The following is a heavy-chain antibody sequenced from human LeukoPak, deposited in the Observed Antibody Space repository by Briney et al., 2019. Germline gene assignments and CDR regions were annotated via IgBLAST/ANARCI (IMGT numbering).Heavy chain of an antibody. V-gene: IGHV3-21*01. CDR3: ARDGSGFYLYNYMDV. D-gene: IGHD6-25*01. CDR2: ISTVSTYT. Sequence: GGSLRLSCAPSGFTFSDYSMNWVRQAPGKGLEWVASISTVSTYTFYADSVKGRFTISRDNVRNSLYLLMSSLGAEDTAVYYCARDGSGFYLYNYMDVWGKGTTVTVSS. J-gene: IGHJ6*03. CDR1: GFTFSDYS.